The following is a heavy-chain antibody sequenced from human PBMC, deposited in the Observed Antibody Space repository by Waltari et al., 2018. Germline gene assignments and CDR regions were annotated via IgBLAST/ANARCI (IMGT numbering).Heavy chain of an antibody. CDR2: IKQGGSDK. J-gene: IGHJ3*02. D-gene: IGHD6-25*01. CDR3: TRGSGGAFDI. V-gene: IGHV3-7*01. Sequence: EVQLVESGGGLVQPGGSLRLSCAASGFTFSNSWMGWVRQAPGKGLEWVASIKQGGSDKFYVDSVKGRFTISRDNAKNSLYLQMDSLRAEDTAVYYYTRGSGGAFDIWGQGTMVTVSS. CDR1: GFTFSNSW.